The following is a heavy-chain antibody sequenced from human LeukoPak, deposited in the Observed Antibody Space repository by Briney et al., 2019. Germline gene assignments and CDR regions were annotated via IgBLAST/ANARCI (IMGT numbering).Heavy chain of an antibody. CDR1: GGSISNYY. CDR2: IYHSGSA. V-gene: IGHV4-59*04. Sequence: PSETLSLTCAVSGGSISNYYWSWIRQPPGKGLEWIGTIYHSGSAYSNPSLKSRVTMSADTSKNQFSLNLSSVTAADTAVYYCARRGKMAAAVWGQGTLVTVSS. D-gene: IGHD6-13*01. CDR3: ARRGKMAAAV. J-gene: IGHJ4*02.